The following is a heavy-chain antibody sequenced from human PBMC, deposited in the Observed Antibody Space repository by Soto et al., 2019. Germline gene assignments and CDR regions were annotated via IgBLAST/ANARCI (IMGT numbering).Heavy chain of an antibody. CDR1: GGTFTTST. CDR3: ARPADYVSGFSQ. J-gene: IGHJ4*02. D-gene: IGHD3-16*01. V-gene: IGHV1-69*06. CDR2: IIPVFGTP. Sequence: QVQLVQSGAEVKKPGSSVKVSCQTSGGTFTTSTISWVRQAPGQGLEWMRGIIPVFGTPSYAQKFQGRVTMIADKSSSTAYMELSNLRSEATAMYYCARPADYVSGFSQWGQGTLVTVSS.